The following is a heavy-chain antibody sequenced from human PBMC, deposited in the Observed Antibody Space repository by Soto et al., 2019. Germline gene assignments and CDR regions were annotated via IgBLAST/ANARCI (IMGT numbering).Heavy chain of an antibody. CDR2: IKQDGSEK. D-gene: IGHD3-10*01. Sequence: PGGSLRLSCAASGFTFSSYWMSWVRQAPGKGLEWVANIKQDGSEKYYVDPVKGRFTISRDNAKNSLYLQMNSLRAEDTAVYYCAREGLWFANNWFDPWGQGTLVTVSS. V-gene: IGHV3-7*01. J-gene: IGHJ5*02. CDR1: GFTFSSYW. CDR3: AREGLWFANNWFDP.